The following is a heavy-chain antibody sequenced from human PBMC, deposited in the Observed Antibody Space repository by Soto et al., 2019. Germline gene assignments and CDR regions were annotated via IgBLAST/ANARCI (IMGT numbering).Heavy chain of an antibody. CDR2: ISAYNGDT. V-gene: IGHV1-18*01. Sequence: QVQLVQSGAEVKKPGASVKVSCKASGYTFITYGVSWVRQAPGQGLEWMGWISAYNGDTNYAQNLQGRVTMTTDTSTTTAYMELRSLRSDDTAVYYGARGGGGTTSLKLQIWGQGTLVTVSS. CDR1: GYTFITYG. CDR3: ARGGGGTTSLKLQI. D-gene: IGHD1-7*01. J-gene: IGHJ4*02.